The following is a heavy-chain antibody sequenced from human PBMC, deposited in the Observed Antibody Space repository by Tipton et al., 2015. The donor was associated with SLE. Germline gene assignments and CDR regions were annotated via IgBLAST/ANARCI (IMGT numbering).Heavy chain of an antibody. J-gene: IGHJ4*02. CDR1: GVSIRSHY. V-gene: IGHV4-59*11. Sequence: TLSLTCSVSGVSIRSHYWAWIRQSPGKGLEWIVSTYNNDRTKYNPSLQSRVTVSVDTSRNQLSLKLSSVAAADTAVYYCARRYNWNYKDYFDYWGQGTPVTVSS. CDR3: ARRYNWNYKDYFDY. CDR2: TYNNDRT. D-gene: IGHD1-7*01.